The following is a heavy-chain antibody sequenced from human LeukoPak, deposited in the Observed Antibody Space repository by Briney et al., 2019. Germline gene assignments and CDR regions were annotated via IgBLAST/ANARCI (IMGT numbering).Heavy chain of an antibody. Sequence: GASVTVSCKPSGYTFTDYFIHWVRQAPGQGLEWMGWINCNSGGTNYAQKFHGRVTLTRDTSISTAYMELSRLGSDDTAVYYCARDSGLDSWGQGTLVTVSS. CDR3: ARDSGLDS. CDR2: INCNSGGT. V-gene: IGHV1-2*02. CDR1: GYTFTDYF. J-gene: IGHJ5*01. D-gene: IGHD5-12*01.